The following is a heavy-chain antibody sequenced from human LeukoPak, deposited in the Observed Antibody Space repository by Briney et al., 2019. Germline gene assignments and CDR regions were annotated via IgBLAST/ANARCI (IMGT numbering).Heavy chain of an antibody. CDR1: GFTFDDYA. Sequence: GGSLRLSCAASGFTFDDYAMHWVRQAPGKGLEWVSGISWNSGSIGYADSVKGRFTISRDNAKNSLYLQMNGLRAEDTALYYCAKDSQYYYGSGCAFDIWGQGTMVTVSS. J-gene: IGHJ3*02. CDR3: AKDSQYYYGSGCAFDI. CDR2: ISWNSGSI. V-gene: IGHV3-9*01. D-gene: IGHD3-10*01.